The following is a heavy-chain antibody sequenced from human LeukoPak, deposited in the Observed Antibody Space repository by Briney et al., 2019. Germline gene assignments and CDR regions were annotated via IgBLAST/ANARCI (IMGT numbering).Heavy chain of an antibody. CDR2: IYTSGST. CDR1: GGSISSGSYY. J-gene: IGHJ6*03. Sequence: SQTLSLTCTVSGGSISSGSYYWSWIRQPAGKGLEWIGRIYTSGSTIYNPSLKSRVTISVDTSKNQFSLKLSSVTAADTAVYYCARLTVDGPHYDFWSGFSYYYYYYMDVWGKGTTVTVSS. V-gene: IGHV4-61*02. CDR3: ARLTVDGPHYDFWSGFSYYYYYYMDV. D-gene: IGHD3-3*01.